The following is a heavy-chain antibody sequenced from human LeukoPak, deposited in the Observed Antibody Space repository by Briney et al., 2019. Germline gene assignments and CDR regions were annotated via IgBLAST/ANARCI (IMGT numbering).Heavy chain of an antibody. CDR3: ARHHSSSIY. CDR1: GAXISSYY. V-gene: IGHV4-59*08. Sequence: PSETLSLTCIVSGAXISSYYWNWIRQPPGKGLAWIGSIYYSGSTNYNPSLKSRVTISVDTSKNQFSLKLSSVTAADTAVYYCARHHSSSIYWGQGTLVTVSS. D-gene: IGHD6-6*01. CDR2: IYYSGST. J-gene: IGHJ4*02.